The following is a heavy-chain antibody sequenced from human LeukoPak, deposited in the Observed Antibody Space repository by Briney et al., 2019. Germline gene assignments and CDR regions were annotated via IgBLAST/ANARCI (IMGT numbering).Heavy chain of an antibody. CDR1: GFTFSSYG. CDR3: AKGDYEANYYYGMDV. CDR2: ISYDGSNK. V-gene: IGHV3-30*18. J-gene: IGHJ6*02. D-gene: IGHD4-17*01. Sequence: GGSLRLSCAASGFTFSSYGMHWVRQAPGKGLEWMAVISYDGSNKYYADSVKGRFTISRDNSKNTLYLQMNSLRAEDTAVYYCAKGDYEANYYYGMDVWGQGTTVTVSS.